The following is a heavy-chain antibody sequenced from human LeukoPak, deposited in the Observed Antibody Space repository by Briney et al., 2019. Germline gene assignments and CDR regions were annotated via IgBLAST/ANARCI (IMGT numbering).Heavy chain of an antibody. D-gene: IGHD3-10*01. V-gene: IGHV3-33*01. CDR1: GFTFSSYG. Sequence: GRSLRLSCAASGFTFSSYGMHWVRQAPGKGLEWVAVIWYDGSNKYCADSVKGRFTISRDNSKNTLYLQMNSLRAEDTAVYYCARSPLRITMVRGLLDYWGQGTLVTVSS. J-gene: IGHJ4*02. CDR2: IWYDGSNK. CDR3: ARSPLRITMVRGLLDY.